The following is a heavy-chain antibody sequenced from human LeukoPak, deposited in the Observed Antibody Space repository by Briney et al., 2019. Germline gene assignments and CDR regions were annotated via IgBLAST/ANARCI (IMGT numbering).Heavy chain of an antibody. CDR2: INPTSGGT. CDR1: GYNFPGYY. CDR3: ARSRLGYCSGGACYASDY. Sequence: ASVKVSCKVSGYNFPGYYTHWVRQAPGQGLEWMGWINPTSGGTSYAQKFQGRVTMTRDTSISTAYMELSSLRSDDTAVYYCARSRLGYCSGGACYASDYWGQGTLVTVSS. V-gene: IGHV1-2*02. D-gene: IGHD2-15*01. J-gene: IGHJ4*02.